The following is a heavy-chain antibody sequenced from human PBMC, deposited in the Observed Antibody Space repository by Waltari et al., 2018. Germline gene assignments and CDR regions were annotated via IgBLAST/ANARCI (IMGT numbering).Heavy chain of an antibody. CDR2: IKGDGSQK. CDR1: GFTFSTYW. D-gene: IGHD6-6*01. J-gene: IGHJ3*01. Sequence: EVHLVESGGGLVQPGGSLRLSCAASGFTFSTYWMTWVRQAPGKGLEWLANIKGDGSQKNYVDSVKGRFTISRDNSKNLLFLQMDDLRVNDTAVYYCARGGQIVRPRPLDLWGPGTLVTVSS. V-gene: IGHV3-7*01. CDR3: ARGGQIVRPRPLDL.